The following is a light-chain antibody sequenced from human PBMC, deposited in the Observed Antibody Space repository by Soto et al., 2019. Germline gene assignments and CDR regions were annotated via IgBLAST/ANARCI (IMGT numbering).Light chain of an antibody. V-gene: IGKV3-11*01. CDR2: DAS. J-gene: IGKJ4*01. CDR1: QSVSRY. Sequence: EIVFTRSAATLSLSPGERATLSCRASQSVSRYLAWYQQKPGQAPRLLIYDASNRATGIPARFSGSGSGTDFTLTISSLEPEDFAVYYCQQRSNWPRLTFGGGTKVDIK. CDR3: QQRSNWPRLT.